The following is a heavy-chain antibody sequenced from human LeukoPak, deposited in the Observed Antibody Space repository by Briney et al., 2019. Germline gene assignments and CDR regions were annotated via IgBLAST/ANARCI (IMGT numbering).Heavy chain of an antibody. CDR3: ATVEYGGTSHGN. CDR1: GFTFSPYE. V-gene: IGHV3-48*03. J-gene: IGHJ4*02. D-gene: IGHD4-23*01. CDR2: ISSSGRTV. Sequence: GGSLRLSCAASGFTFSPYEMSWVRQTPGKGLEWVSYISSSGRTVYHADSVKGRFTISRDNAKNSLYLQMNSLRVEDTAVYYCATVEYGGTSHGNWGQGTLVTVSS.